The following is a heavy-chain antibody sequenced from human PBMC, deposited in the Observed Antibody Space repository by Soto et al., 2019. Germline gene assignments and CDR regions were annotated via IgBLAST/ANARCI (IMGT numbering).Heavy chain of an antibody. V-gene: IGHV4-34*01. D-gene: IGHD1-26*01. CDR3: ARFPRSGIVGAINWFDP. Sequence: ASETLSLTCAVYGGSFSGYYWSWIRQPPGKGLEWIGEINHSGSTNYNPSLKSRVTISVDTSKNQFSLKLSSVTAADTAVYYCARFPRSGIVGAINWFDPWGQGTLVTVSS. CDR1: GGSFSGYY. CDR2: INHSGST. J-gene: IGHJ5*02.